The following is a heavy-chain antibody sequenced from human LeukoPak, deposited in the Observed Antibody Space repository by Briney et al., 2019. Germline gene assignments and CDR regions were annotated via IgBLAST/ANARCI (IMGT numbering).Heavy chain of an antibody. CDR3: ARDSRSSGGYNFDY. D-gene: IGHD1-26*01. Sequence: GGSLRLSCAASGFTFSSYAMHWVRQAPGKGLEWVAVISYDGSNKYYADSVKGRFTISRDNSKNTLYLQMNSLRAEDTAVYYCARDSRSSGGYNFDYWGQGTLVTVSS. CDR2: ISYDGSNK. J-gene: IGHJ4*02. CDR1: GFTFSSYA. V-gene: IGHV3-30*04.